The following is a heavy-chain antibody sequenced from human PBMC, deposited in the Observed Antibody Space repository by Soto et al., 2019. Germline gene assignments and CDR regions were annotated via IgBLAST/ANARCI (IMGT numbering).Heavy chain of an antibody. CDR1: GFTFSSYW. J-gene: IGHJ1*01. Sequence: EVQLVESGGGLVQPGGSLRLSCVASGFTFSSYWMYWVRQAPGKGLVWVSSISNDGSSTSYADPVQGRFTISRDNAKNTLYLQMNSLRAEDTAVYYCARLPNKSPQNWGQGTLVIVSP. CDR3: ARLPNKSPQN. V-gene: IGHV3-74*01. CDR2: ISNDGSST.